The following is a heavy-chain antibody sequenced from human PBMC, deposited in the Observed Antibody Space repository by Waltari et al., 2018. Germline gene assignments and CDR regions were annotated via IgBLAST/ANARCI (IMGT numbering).Heavy chain of an antibody. D-gene: IGHD1-26*01. CDR2: MNPNGGKT. V-gene: IGHV1-8*01. CDR3: ARYSGSYYTPAGFDY. Sequence: QVQLVQSGAEVKKPGASVKVSCKASGYTFTSYDINWVRQATGQGLEWRGWMNPNGGKTGDAQKFQGRGTMTRNTSISTAYMELSSLRSEDTAVYYCARYSGSYYTPAGFDYWGQGTLVTVSS. CDR1: GYTFTSYD. J-gene: IGHJ4*02.